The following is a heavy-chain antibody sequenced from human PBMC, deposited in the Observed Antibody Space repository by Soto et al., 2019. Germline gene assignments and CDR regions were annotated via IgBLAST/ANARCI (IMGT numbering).Heavy chain of an antibody. J-gene: IGHJ4*02. Sequence: GGSVRLSCAASGFTFDTYVMHWVRQAPGRGLEWVALIWYDGGNKYYADSVKGRFTISRDNSKNTLYLQMNSLRAEDTAVYYCARGARDFDYWGQGTLVTVSS. CDR1: GFTFDTYV. CDR3: ARGARDFDY. CDR2: IWYDGGNK. V-gene: IGHV3-33*01. D-gene: IGHD3-16*01.